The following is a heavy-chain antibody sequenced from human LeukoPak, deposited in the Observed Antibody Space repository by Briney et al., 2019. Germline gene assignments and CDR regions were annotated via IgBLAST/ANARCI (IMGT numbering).Heavy chain of an antibody. CDR3: AKDLGYSSSWYYFDY. CDR1: GFTFSSYA. CDR2: ISGSGGST. V-gene: IGHV3-23*01. D-gene: IGHD6-13*01. J-gene: IGHJ4*02. Sequence: GGSLRLSCAASGFTFSSYAMSWVRQAPGKGLEWVSAISGSGGSTYYADSVKGRFTISRDNSKNTLYLQMNSLRAEDTAVYYCAKDLGYSSSWYYFDYWGQGTLVTVPS.